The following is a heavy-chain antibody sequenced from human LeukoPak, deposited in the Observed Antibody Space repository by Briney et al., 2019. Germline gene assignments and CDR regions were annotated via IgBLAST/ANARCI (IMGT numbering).Heavy chain of an antibody. V-gene: IGHV4-39*07. J-gene: IGHJ4*02. CDR2: IYYSGSN. CDR1: GGSISSSSYY. Sequence: PSETLSLTCTVSGGSISSSSYYWGWIRQPPGKGLEWIGYIYYSGSNYHNPSLKSRVTISVDKSKNQFSLKLSSVTAADTAVYYCARGGGPPQGYFDYWGQGTLVTVSS. CDR3: ARGGGPPQGYFDY.